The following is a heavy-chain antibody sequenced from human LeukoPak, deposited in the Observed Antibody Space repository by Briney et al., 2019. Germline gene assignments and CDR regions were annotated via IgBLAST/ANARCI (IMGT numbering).Heavy chain of an antibody. D-gene: IGHD2/OR15-2a*01. CDR1: GGTFSSYA. Sequence: SVKVSCKASGGTFSSYAISWVRQAPGQGLEWMGGIIPIFGTANYAQKFQGRVTITADESTSTAYMELSSLRSDDTAVYYCARGSPSYAQWHFDLWGRGTLVAVSS. CDR2: IIPIFGTA. J-gene: IGHJ2*01. V-gene: IGHV1-69*01. CDR3: ARGSPSYAQWHFDL.